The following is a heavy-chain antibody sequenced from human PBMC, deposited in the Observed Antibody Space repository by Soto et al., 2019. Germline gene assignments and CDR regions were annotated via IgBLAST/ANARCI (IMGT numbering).Heavy chain of an antibody. J-gene: IGHJ5*02. Sequence: QVQLVQSGAEVKKPGASVKVSCKTSGYTFTSYGISWVRQAPGQGLEWNGWISPYNGKTNYAQQVQGRVTMTTDTSTSTAYMELRSLRSDDTAVYYCARDYSSGWSTNFWGKGENWFDPWGQGTLVTDSS. D-gene: IGHD6-19*01. CDR2: ISPYNGKT. V-gene: IGHV1-18*01. CDR1: GYTFTSYG. CDR3: ARDYSSGWSTNFWGKGENWFDP.